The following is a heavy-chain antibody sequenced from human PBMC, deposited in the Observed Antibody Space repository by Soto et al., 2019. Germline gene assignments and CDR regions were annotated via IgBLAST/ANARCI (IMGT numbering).Heavy chain of an antibody. CDR3: ARADYDFWSGYYPRSSYYYYYMDV. J-gene: IGHJ6*03. CDR1: GFTFSSYS. D-gene: IGHD3-3*01. CDR2: ISSSSSYI. Sequence: EVQLVESGGGLVKPGGSLRLSCAASGFTFSSYSMNWVRQAPGKGLEWVSSISSSSSYIYYADSVKGRFTISRDNAKNSLYLQMNSLRAEDTAVYYCARADYDFWSGYYPRSSYYYYYMDVWGKGTTVTVSS. V-gene: IGHV3-21*01.